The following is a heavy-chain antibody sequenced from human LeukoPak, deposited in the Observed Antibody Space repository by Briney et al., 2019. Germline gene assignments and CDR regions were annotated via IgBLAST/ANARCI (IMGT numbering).Heavy chain of an antibody. J-gene: IGHJ6*03. D-gene: IGHD2-2*01. V-gene: IGHV1-2*02. CDR3: ARAGGVPAAIGYYYYYMDV. CDR1: GYTFTGYY. Sequence: ASVKVSRKASGYTFTGYYMHWVRQAPGQGLEWMGWINPNSGGTNYAQKFQGRVTMTRDTSISTAYMELSRLRSDDTAVYYCARAGGVPAAIGYYYYYMDVWGKGTTVTISS. CDR2: INPNSGGT.